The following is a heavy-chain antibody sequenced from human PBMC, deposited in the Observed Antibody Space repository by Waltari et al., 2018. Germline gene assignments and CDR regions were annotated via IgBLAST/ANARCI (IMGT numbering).Heavy chain of an antibody. D-gene: IGHD6-13*01. CDR2: INHSGST. J-gene: IGHJ4*02. CDR1: GGSFSGYY. Sequence: QVQLQQWGAGLLKPSETLSLTCAVYGGSFSGYYWSWIRQPPGKGLEWIGEINHSGSTNYNPSLKSRVTISVDTSKNQFSLKLSSVTAADTAVYYCARRRHSSSWLFDYWGQGTLVTVSS. CDR3: ARRRHSSSWLFDY. V-gene: IGHV4-34*01.